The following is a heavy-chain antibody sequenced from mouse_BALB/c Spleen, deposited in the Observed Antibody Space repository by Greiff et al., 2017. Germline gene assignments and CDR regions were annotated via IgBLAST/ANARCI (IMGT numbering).Heavy chain of an antibody. CDR1: GDSITSGY. CDR3: AREDYNDWYFDV. V-gene: IGHV3-8*02. Sequence: VQLQQSGPSLVKPSQTLSLTCSVTGDSITSGYWNWIRKFPGNKLEYMGYISYSGSTYYNPSLKSRISITRDTSKNQYYLQLNSVTTEDTATYYCAREDYNDWYFDVWGAGTTVTVSS. J-gene: IGHJ1*01. D-gene: IGHD1-3*01. CDR2: ISYSGST.